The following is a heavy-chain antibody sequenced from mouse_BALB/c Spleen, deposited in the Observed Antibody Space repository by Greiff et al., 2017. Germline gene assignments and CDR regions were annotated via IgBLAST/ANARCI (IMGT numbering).Heavy chain of an antibody. J-gene: IGHJ4*01. V-gene: IGHV5-12-1*01. D-gene: IGHD1-1*01. Sequence: EVQRVESGGGLVKPGGSLKLSCAASGFAFSSYDMSWVRQTPEKRLEWVAYISSGGGSTYYPDTVKGRFTISRDNAKNTLYLQMSSLKSEDTAMYYCARHPIITTVYAMDYWGQGTSVTVSS. CDR2: ISSGGGST. CDR3: ARHPIITTVYAMDY. CDR1: GFAFSSYD.